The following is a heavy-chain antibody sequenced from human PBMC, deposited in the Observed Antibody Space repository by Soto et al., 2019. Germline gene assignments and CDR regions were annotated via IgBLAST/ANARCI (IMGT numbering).Heavy chain of an antibody. CDR2: ISGSGGST. Sequence: GGSLRLSCAASGFTFSSYVMTWVRQAPGKGLEWVSSISGSGGSTYYADSVKGRFTISRDNAKNSLYLQMNSLRAEDTAVYYCARDRYSYYDSSGYGYWGQGTLVTVSS. D-gene: IGHD3-22*01. J-gene: IGHJ4*02. V-gene: IGHV3-23*01. CDR1: GFTFSSYV. CDR3: ARDRYSYYDSSGYGY.